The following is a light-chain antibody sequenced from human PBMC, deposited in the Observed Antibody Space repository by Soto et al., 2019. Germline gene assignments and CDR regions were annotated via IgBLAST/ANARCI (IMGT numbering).Light chain of an antibody. CDR1: SSDVGGYNY. Sequence: QSALTQPASVSGSPGQSITISCTGTSSDVGGYNYVSWYQQHPGKAPKLMIYEVSNRPSGVSNRFSGSKSGNTDSLTISGLQDEDEADYYCISYTSSSTLYVFGSWTTVTVL. V-gene: IGLV2-14*01. CDR3: ISYTSSSTLYV. J-gene: IGLJ1*01. CDR2: EVS.